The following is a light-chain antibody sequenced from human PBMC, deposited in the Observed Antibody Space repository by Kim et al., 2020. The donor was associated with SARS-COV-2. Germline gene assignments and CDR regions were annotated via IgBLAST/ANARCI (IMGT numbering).Light chain of an antibody. CDR3: QSYDSGLVGFV. CDR2: GNR. CDR1: SSNIGADYD. V-gene: IGLV1-40*01. J-gene: IGLJ1*01. Sequence: QTVAISCTGDSSNIGADYDVHWYQQFPGKAPKVLIYGNRNRPSGVPDRFSASKSGTSASLAIAGLQADDEADYYCQSYDSGLVGFVFGTGTKVTVL.